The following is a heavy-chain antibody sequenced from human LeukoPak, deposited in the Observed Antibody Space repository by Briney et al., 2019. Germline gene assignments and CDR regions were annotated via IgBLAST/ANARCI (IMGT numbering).Heavy chain of an antibody. V-gene: IGHV3-7*01. D-gene: IGHD1-26*01. CDR1: GFAFSSYW. Sequence: RGSLRLSYVASGFAFSSYWMSWVRQAPGKGLEWVANIKQDGGEKYYVDSVKGRFTISRDNAKNSLFLQMNSLRVEDTAVYYCARLGGSYYTYWGQGTLVTVSS. J-gene: IGHJ4*02. CDR2: IKQDGGEK. CDR3: ARLGGSYYTY.